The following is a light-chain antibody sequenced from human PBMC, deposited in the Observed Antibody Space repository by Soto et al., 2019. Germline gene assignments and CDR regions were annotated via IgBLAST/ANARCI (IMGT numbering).Light chain of an antibody. CDR1: QSISSW. CDR2: KAS. J-gene: IGKJ1*01. CDR3: QQYNSYSPST. V-gene: IGKV1-5*03. Sequence: DIHMTQSPSTLSASVGDRVTITCRASQSISSWLAWYQQKPGTAPKLLIYKASSLESGVPSRFSGSGSGTEFTLTISSLQPDDFVTYYCQQYNSYSPSTFGQGTKVDIK.